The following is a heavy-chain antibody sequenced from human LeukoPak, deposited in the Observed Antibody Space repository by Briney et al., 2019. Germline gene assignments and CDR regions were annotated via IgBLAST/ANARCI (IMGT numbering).Heavy chain of an antibody. Sequence: ASVKVSCKASGYTFTSYGISWVRQAPGQGLEWMGWISAYNGNTNYAQKLHGRVTMTTDTSTSTAYMELRSLRSDDTAVYYCARGGIVGATEDPAFDIWGQGTMVTVSS. J-gene: IGHJ3*02. CDR2: ISAYNGNT. D-gene: IGHD1-26*01. CDR3: ARGGIVGATEDPAFDI. V-gene: IGHV1-18*01. CDR1: GYTFTSYG.